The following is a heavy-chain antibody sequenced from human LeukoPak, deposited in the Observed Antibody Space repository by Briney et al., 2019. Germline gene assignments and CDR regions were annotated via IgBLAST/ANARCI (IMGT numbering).Heavy chain of an antibody. CDR3: ATDRLLAAMGY. J-gene: IGHJ4*02. CDR2: IIPILGIA. D-gene: IGHD5-18*01. Sequence: ASVKVSCKASGSTFSSYAISWVRQAPGQGLEWMGRIIPILGIANYAQKFQGRVTMTEDTSTDTAYMELSSLRSEDTAVYYCATDRLLAAMGYWGQGTLVTVSS. V-gene: IGHV1-69*04. CDR1: GSTFSSYA.